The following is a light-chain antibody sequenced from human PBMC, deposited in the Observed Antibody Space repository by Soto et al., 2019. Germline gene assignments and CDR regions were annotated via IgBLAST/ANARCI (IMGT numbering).Light chain of an antibody. V-gene: IGLV2-14*01. CDR1: SIDIAPYNY. J-gene: IGLJ1*01. CDR2: EVS. Sequence: QSVLTQPPSVSWSPGQSVTISCTGTSIDIAPYNYVSWYQQHPGKAPKLIIYEVSYRPSGISNRFSGSKSGTSASLTITGTKDEAEADYSCQSYDSNRGGYVLGTGNKVTVL. CDR3: QSYDSNRGGYV.